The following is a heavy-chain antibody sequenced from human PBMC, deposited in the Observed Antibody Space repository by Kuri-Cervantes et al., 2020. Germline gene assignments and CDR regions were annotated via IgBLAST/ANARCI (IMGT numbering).Heavy chain of an antibody. J-gene: IGHJ6*02. CDR2: INPSGGST. CDR3: ARSDYYVSSGLSPSMDV. CDR1: GYTFTSYY. D-gene: IGHD3-22*01. V-gene: IGHV1-46*01. Sequence: ASVKVSCKASGYTFTSYYMHWVRQAPGQGLELMGIINPSGGSTSYAQKFQGRVTMTRDTSTSTVYMELSSLRSEDTAVYYCARSDYYVSSGLSPSMDVWGRGTTVTVSS.